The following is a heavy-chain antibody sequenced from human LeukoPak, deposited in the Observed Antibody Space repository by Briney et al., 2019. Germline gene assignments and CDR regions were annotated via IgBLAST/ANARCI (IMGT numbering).Heavy chain of an antibody. CDR2: IYYSGST. D-gene: IGHD3-22*01. CDR1: GGSISSSSYY. CDR3: ARGRSAYDSSAYYYGN. J-gene: IGHJ4*02. Sequence: PSETLSLTCTVSGGSISSSSYYWGWIRQPPGKGLEWIGSIYYSGSTYYNPSLKSRVTISVDTSKNQFSLKLTSMTAADTAVYYCARGRSAYDSSAYYYGNWGQGILVTVSS. V-gene: IGHV4-39*01.